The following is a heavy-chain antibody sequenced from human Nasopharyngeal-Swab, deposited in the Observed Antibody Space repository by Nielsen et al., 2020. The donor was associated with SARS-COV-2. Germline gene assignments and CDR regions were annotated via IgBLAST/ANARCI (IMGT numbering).Heavy chain of an antibody. J-gene: IGHJ4*02. Sequence: SLKISCAASGFSFSTYGMHWVRQPPGKGLEWVSGITWNSGNKGYAESVQGRFTISRDNARNSLYLQMDSLRAEDTALYYCAKARRTDTYGFECFDHWGQGTLVTVSS. D-gene: IGHD5-18*01. V-gene: IGHV3-9*01. CDR1: GFSFSTYG. CDR3: AKARRTDTYGFECFDH. CDR2: ITWNSGNK.